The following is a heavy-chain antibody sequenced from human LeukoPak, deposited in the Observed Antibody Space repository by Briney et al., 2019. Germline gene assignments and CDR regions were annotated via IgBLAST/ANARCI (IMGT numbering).Heavy chain of an antibody. V-gene: IGHV4-30-4*01. D-gene: IGHD3-9*01. CDR3: ARSHYDILTGYYNPLSFDY. CDR1: GGSTSSGDYY. Sequence: SETLSLTCTVSGGSTSSGDYYWSWIRQPPGKGLEWIGYIYYSGSTYYNPSLKSRVTISVDTSKNQFSLKLSSVTAADTAVYYCARSHYDILTGYYNPLSFDYWGQGTLVTVSS. J-gene: IGHJ4*02. CDR2: IYYSGST.